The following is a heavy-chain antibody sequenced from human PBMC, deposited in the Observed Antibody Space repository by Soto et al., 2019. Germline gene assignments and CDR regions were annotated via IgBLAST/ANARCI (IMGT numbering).Heavy chain of an antibody. J-gene: IGHJ4*02. CDR2: IHPSGGGA. Sequence: ASVKVSCKASENTFSSYYLHCVRQAPGQGLEWMGMIHPSGGGATYAQKFLGRVTMTRDTSTSTVFMELSSLRSEDTAIYYCSRGGHITVVTASFDFWGQGTLVTVSS. CDR1: ENTFSSYY. V-gene: IGHV1-46*03. D-gene: IGHD2-21*02. CDR3: SRGGHITVVTASFDF.